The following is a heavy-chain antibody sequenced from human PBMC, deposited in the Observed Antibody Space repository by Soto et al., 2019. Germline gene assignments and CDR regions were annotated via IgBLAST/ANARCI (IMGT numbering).Heavy chain of an antibody. V-gene: IGHV3-23*01. J-gene: IGHJ6*02. CDR3: AKGIITMVRGVIAGYYYYYYGMDV. Sequence: GGSLRLSCAASGFTFSSYAMSWVRQAPGKGLEWVSAICGSGGSTYYADSVKGRFTISRDNSKNTLYLQMNSLRAEDTAVYYCAKGIITMVRGVIAGYYYYYYGMDVWGQGTTVTVSS. CDR2: ICGSGGST. CDR1: GFTFSSYA. D-gene: IGHD3-10*01.